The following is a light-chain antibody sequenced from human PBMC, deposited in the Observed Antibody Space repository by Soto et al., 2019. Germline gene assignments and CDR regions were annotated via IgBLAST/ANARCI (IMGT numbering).Light chain of an antibody. CDR1: QSIANY. CDR3: QQSYSIPYT. V-gene: IGKV1-39*01. CDR2: AS. J-gene: IGKJ2*01. Sequence: DIQMTQSPSSLSASVGDRVTITCRASQSIANYLNWYQQKPGKAPKLLIHASTLQSGVPSRFSGSGSETDFTLTISGLQPEDFASYYCQQSYSIPYTFGQGTKLEIK.